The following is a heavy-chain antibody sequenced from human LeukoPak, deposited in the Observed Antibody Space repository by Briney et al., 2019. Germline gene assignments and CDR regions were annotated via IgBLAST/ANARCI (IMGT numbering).Heavy chain of an antibody. J-gene: IGHJ4*02. CDR3: ARDMGGLFPGRSFDY. V-gene: IGHV3-48*02. CDR1: GFSFSTYS. Sequence: GGSLRLSCAASGFSFSTYSMNWVRQAPGEGLEWVSYISSASGTIHYADSVKGRFTISRDNAKNSPYLQLNSLRDEDTAVYHCARDMGGLFPGRSFDYWGRGTLVTVSS. CDR2: ISSASGTI. D-gene: IGHD2-21*01.